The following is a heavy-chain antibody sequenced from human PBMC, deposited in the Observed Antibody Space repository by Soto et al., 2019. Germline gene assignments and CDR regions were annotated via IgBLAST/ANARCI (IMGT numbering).Heavy chain of an antibody. D-gene: IGHD3-22*01. CDR2: ISSSSSYI. J-gene: IGHJ4*02. CDR3: ARDYDSSGYYGIFDY. Sequence: GGSLRLSCAASGFTFSSYSMNWVRQAPGKGLEWVSSISSSSSYIYYADSVKGRFTISRDNAKNSLYLQMNSLRAEDTAVYYCARDYDSSGYYGIFDYWGQGTLVTV. CDR1: GFTFSSYS. V-gene: IGHV3-21*01.